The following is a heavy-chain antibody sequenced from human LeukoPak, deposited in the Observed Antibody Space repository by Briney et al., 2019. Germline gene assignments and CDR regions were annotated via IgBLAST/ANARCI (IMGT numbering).Heavy chain of an antibody. J-gene: IGHJ4*02. Sequence: GGSLRLSCAASGFTLSTYWMHWVRQAPGKGLEWVSSISSGSGYIYYADSVKGRFTISRDNAKNSLYLQMNSLRAEDTAVYYCARELYSGYGRFDYWGQGNLVTVSS. CDR2: ISSGSGYI. CDR1: GFTLSTYW. CDR3: ARELYSGYGRFDY. V-gene: IGHV3-21*01. D-gene: IGHD5-12*01.